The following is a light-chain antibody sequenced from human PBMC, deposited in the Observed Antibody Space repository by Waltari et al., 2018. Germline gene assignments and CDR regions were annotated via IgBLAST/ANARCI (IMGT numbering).Light chain of an antibody. CDR3: MSYRSDHTIV. CDR2: AVT. J-gene: IGLJ2*01. CDR1: SSDIGGYKF. V-gene: IGLV2-14*03. Sequence: QSALTQPASVSGSPGQSITISCTGTSSDIGGYKFVSWYQKQPGKAPKLMIFAVTYRTSGISPRFSSSKSGHTASLTISWLQADDEADYCCMSYRSDHTIVFGGGTKLTVL.